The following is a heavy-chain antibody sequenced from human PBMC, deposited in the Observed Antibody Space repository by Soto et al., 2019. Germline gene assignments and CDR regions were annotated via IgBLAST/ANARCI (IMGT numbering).Heavy chain of an antibody. CDR1: GGSVSSGSYY. D-gene: IGHD3-9*01. Sequence: SETLSLTCTVSGGSVSSGSYYWSWIRQPPGKGLEWIGYIYYSGGTNYNPSLKSRVTISVDTSKNQFSLKVSSVNAADTAMYYCARGPISGMAVWGIGTNVTVSS. V-gene: IGHV4-61*01. J-gene: IGHJ6*04. CDR3: ARGPISGMAV. CDR2: IYYSGGT.